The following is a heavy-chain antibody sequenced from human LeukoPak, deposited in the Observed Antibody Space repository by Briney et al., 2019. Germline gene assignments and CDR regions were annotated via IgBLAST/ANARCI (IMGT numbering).Heavy chain of an antibody. J-gene: IGHJ5*02. Sequence: ASVTVSCKASGYTFTGYYMHWVRQAPGQGLEWMGWINPNSGGTNYAQKFQGWVTMTRDTSISTAYMELSRLRSDDTAVYYCARDSHTYYDFWSGYRTYNWFDPWGQGTLVTVSS. D-gene: IGHD3-3*01. CDR3: ARDSHTYYDFWSGYRTYNWFDP. CDR2: INPNSGGT. CDR1: GYTFTGYY. V-gene: IGHV1-2*04.